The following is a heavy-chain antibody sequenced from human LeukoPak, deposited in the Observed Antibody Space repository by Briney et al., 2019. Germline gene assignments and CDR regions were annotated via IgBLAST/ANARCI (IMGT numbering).Heavy chain of an antibody. V-gene: IGHV1-18*01. J-gene: IGHJ4*02. CDR3: ARGGSPYSSGWYLF. D-gene: IGHD6-19*01. CDR2: ISVYNGNT. CDR1: GYSFISYG. Sequence: ASVKVFCKASGYSFISYGINWVRQAPGQGLEWMGWISVYNGNTNYAQKLQGRVTMTTDTSTSTAYMELRSLRSDDTAVYYCARGGSPYSSGWYLFWGQGTLVTVSS.